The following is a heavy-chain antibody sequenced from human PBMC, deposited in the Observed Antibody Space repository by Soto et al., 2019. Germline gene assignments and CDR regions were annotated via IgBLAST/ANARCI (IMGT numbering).Heavy chain of an antibody. V-gene: IGHV4-59*01. CDR2: ISYSGST. J-gene: IGHJ5*02. Sequence: SETLSLTCTVSGASITSYYWSWIRQPPGKGLEWIGYISYSGSTNSNPSLKSRVTISIDASKNQFSLKLSSVTAADTAVYYCARDHCSGGSCYSNWFDPWGQGTLVTVSS. CDR3: ARDHCSGGSCYSNWFDP. CDR1: GASITSYY. D-gene: IGHD2-15*01.